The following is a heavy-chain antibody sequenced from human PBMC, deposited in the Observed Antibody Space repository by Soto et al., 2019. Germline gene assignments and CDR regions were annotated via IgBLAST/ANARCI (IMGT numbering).Heavy chain of an antibody. CDR1: GFTFSSYA. Sequence: GGSLRLSCAASGFTFSSYAMSWVCQAPGKGLEWVSAISGSGGSTYYADSVKGRFTISRDNSKNTLYLQMNSLRAEDTAVYYCAKERIRDYYGSGSLDYWGQGTLVTVSS. D-gene: IGHD3-10*01. CDR2: ISGSGGST. CDR3: AKERIRDYYGSGSLDY. J-gene: IGHJ4*02. V-gene: IGHV3-23*01.